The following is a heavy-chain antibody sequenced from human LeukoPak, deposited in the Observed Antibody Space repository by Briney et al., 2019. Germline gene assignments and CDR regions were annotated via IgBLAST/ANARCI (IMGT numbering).Heavy chain of an antibody. V-gene: IGHV3-21*01. CDR3: ARDRAPGSWSYDAFDI. CDR2: ISSSSSYI. J-gene: IGHJ3*02. CDR1: GFTFSSYS. Sequence: PGGSLRLSCAASGFTFSSYSMNWVRQAPGKGLEWVSSISSSSSYIYYADSVKGRFTISRDNAKNSLYLQMNSLRAEDTAVYYCARDRAPGSWSYDAFDIWGQGTMVTVSS. D-gene: IGHD3-10*01.